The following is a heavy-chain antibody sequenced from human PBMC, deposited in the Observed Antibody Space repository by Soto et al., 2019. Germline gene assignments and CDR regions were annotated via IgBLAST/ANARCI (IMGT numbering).Heavy chain of an antibody. CDR3: ATIGVVVPAAAHDAFDI. D-gene: IGHD2-2*01. CDR2: INPSGGST. CDR1: GYTFTSYY. J-gene: IGHJ3*02. Sequence: GASVKVSCKASGYTFTSYYMHWVRQAPGQGLEWMGIINPSGGSTSYAQKFQGRVTMTRDTSTSTVYMELSSLRSEDTAVYYCATIGVVVPAAAHDAFDIWGQGTMVTVSS. V-gene: IGHV1-46*03.